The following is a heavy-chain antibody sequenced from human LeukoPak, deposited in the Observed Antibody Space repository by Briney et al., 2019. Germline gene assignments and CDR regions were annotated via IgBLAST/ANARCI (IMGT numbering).Heavy chain of an antibody. V-gene: IGHV3-23*01. J-gene: IGHJ4*02. Sequence: PGGSLRLSCETSDFAFSNYAMSWVRQAPGKGLEWVSAISGGGGSTYYADSVKGRFTISRDNSKNTLYLQMNSLRAEDTAVYYCAKDLLLWFGELRFSGIFDYWGQGTLVTVSS. CDR1: DFAFSNYA. CDR3: AKDLLLWFGELRFSGIFDY. D-gene: IGHD3-10*01. CDR2: ISGGGGST.